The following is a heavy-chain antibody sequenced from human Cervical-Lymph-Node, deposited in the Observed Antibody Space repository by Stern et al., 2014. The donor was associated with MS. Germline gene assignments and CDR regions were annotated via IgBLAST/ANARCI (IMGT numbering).Heavy chain of an antibody. CDR3: ARDEIAAAGTFLYTYNGMDV. J-gene: IGHJ6*02. CDR1: GYKFANYV. D-gene: IGHD6-13*01. Sequence: QMQLVQSAAEVKSPGASVKVSCKASGYKFANYVISWVRQAPGQGLEWMGWVSGYNGNTKYAQNVQGRVTMTTDSATNTAYMEMRSLRSDDTAMYYCARDEIAAAGTFLYTYNGMDVWGQGTKVTV. V-gene: IGHV1-18*01. CDR2: VSGYNGNT.